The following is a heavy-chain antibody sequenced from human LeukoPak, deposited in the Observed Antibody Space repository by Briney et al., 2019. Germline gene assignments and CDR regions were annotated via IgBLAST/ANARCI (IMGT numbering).Heavy chain of an antibody. D-gene: IGHD3-10*01. V-gene: IGHV3-48*03. CDR3: ARAQAYYYGSGSYYGYYYYYMDV. CDR1: GFTFSSYE. CDR2: ISSSGSTI. J-gene: IGHJ6*03. Sequence: GGSLRLSCAASGFTFSSYEMNWVRQAPGKGLEWVSYISSSGSTIYYADSVKGRFTISRDNAKNSLYLQMNSLRAEDTAVYYCARAQAYYYGSGSYYGYYYYYMDVWGKGTTVTVSS.